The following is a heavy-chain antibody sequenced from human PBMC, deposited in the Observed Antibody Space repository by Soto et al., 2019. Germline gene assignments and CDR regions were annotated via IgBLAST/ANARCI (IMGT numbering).Heavy chain of an antibody. J-gene: IGHJ4*02. Sequence: EVQLLESGGGLVQPGESLRVSCAASGFTFSNYVMSWVRQAQGKGLEWVSGISSTGSTTYYADSVKGRFTISRDKSKNTRYLQMSSLRAEDAAVYYCANRDSRWPTFDYWGQGTLVTVSS. CDR2: ISSTGSTT. D-gene: IGHD6-19*01. CDR3: ANRDSRWPTFDY. CDR1: GFTFSNYV. V-gene: IGHV3-23*01.